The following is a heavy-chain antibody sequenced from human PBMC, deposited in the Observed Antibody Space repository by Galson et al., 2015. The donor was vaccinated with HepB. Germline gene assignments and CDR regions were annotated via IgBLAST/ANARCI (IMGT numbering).Heavy chain of an antibody. CDR1: GYTFTSYG. J-gene: IGHJ6*03. V-gene: IGHV1-18*01. D-gene: IGHD3-3*01. CDR3: ARDRTSTIFGVVISYYDYYYMDF. CDR2: ISAYNGNT. Sequence: SVKVSCKASGYTFTSYGISWVRQAPGQGLEWMGWISAYNGNTNYAQKLQGRVTMTTDTSTSTDYMELRSLRSDDTAVYYCARDRTSTIFGVVISYYDYYYMDFWGKVTTVTVSS.